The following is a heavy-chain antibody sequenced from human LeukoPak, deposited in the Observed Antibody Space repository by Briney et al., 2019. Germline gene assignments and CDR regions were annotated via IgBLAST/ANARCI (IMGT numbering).Heavy chain of an antibody. V-gene: IGHV3-11*04. CDR3: ARGASVVVPAAIRLD. CDR1: GFTFSDYY. CDR2: ISSSGKTI. Sequence: GGSLRLSCAASGFTFSDYYMTWFRQAPGKGLEWVSFISSSGKTIVYADSMKGRFTISRDNAKNTLYLQMNSLRAEDTAVYYCARGASVVVPAAIRLDWGQGTLVTVSS. D-gene: IGHD2-2*01. J-gene: IGHJ4*02.